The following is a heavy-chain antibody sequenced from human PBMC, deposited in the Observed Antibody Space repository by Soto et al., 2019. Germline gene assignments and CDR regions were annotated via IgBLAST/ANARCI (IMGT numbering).Heavy chain of an antibody. CDR1: GGSISNSSYF. D-gene: IGHD1-7*01. CDR3: ARSLASKYTWNYLYFDY. CDR2: VSYSGNT. J-gene: IGHJ4*02. V-gene: IGHV4-39*01. Sequence: QLQLQESGPGLVKPSETLSLSCTVSGGSISNSSYFWGWIRQPPGKGLEWIATVSYSGNTYNSPSLKSRVTISLDTSKNQFSLRLSSVTAADTAVYYCARSLASKYTWNYLYFDYWGQGTLVTVSS.